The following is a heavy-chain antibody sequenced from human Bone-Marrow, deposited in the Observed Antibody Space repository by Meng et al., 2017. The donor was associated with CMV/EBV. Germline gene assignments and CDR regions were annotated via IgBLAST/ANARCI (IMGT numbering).Heavy chain of an antibody. J-gene: IGHJ4*02. CDR3: ARKIAAAGSID. CDR1: GGSISSSSYY. CDR2: IYYSGST. V-gene: IGHV4-39*07. D-gene: IGHD6-13*01. Sequence: SETLSFTCTVSGGSISSSSYYWGWIRQPPGKGREWIGSIYYSGSTYYNPSLKSRVTISVDTSKNQFSLKLSSVTAADTAVYYCARKIAAAGSIDWGQGKLVTVSS.